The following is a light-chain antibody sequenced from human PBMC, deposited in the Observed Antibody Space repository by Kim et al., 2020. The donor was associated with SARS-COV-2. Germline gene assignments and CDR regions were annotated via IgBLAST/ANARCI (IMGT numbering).Light chain of an antibody. CDR2: SAS. CDR1: QSISSSS. CDR3: QQYGTSPFT. V-gene: IGKV3-20*01. Sequence: SPGERASLSCRASQSISSSSLAWYQQRVGQAPRLLIYSASSRATGIPDRFSGSGSGTDFTLTIRSLEPEDFAVYFCQQYGTSPFTFGQGTKLEI. J-gene: IGKJ2*01.